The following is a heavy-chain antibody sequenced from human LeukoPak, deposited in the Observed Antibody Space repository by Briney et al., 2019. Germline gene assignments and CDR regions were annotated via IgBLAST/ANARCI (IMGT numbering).Heavy chain of an antibody. CDR2: IYPGDSET. CDR3: ARHPVCDSSGWYLLDY. Sequence: GEYLKISCKGSRYSFTSYWIAWVRQMPGKGLEWMGIIYPGDSETRYSPSFQGQVTMSVYKSISTASLQWSSLKASDTAMYYCARHPVCDSSGWYLLDYWGQGTLVTVSS. CDR1: RYSFTSYW. V-gene: IGHV5-51*01. D-gene: IGHD6-19*01. J-gene: IGHJ4*02.